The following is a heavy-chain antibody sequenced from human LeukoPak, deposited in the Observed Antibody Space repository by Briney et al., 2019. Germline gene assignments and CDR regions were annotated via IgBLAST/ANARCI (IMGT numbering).Heavy chain of an antibody. Sequence: GESLKISCKGSGYSFTSYWIGWVRQMPGKGLEWMGIIYPGDSDTRYSPSFQGQVTISADKPISTAYLQWSSLKASDTAMYYCARHMSEDIAALFLADYWGQGTLVTVSS. CDR1: GYSFTSYW. CDR2: IYPGDSDT. CDR3: ARHMSEDIAALFLADY. D-gene: IGHD6-6*01. J-gene: IGHJ4*02. V-gene: IGHV5-51*01.